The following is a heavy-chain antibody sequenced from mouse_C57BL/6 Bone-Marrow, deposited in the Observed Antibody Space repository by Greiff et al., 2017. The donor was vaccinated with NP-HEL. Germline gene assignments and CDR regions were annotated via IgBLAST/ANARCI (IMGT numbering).Heavy chain of an antibody. Sequence: EVMLVESGGGLVQPGGSLSLSCAASGFTFTDYYMSWVRQPPGKALEWLGFIRHKANGYTTEYSASVKGRFTISRDNSQSILYLQMNALRAEDSATYDCARYSSVRRYHYAMDDWGQGTSVTV. CDR1: GFTFTDYY. CDR2: IRHKANGYTT. V-gene: IGHV7-3*01. J-gene: IGHJ4*01. CDR3: ARYSSVRRYHYAMDD. D-gene: IGHD1-1*01.